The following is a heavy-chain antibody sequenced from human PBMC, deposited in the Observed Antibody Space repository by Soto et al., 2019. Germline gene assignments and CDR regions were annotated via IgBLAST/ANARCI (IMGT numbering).Heavy chain of an antibody. Sequence: SETLSLTCAVYGGSFSGYYWSWIRQPPGKGLEWIGEINHSGSTNYNPSLKSRVTISVDTSKNQFSLKLSSVTAADTAVYYCARDNSSAAEWDYWFDPWGQGTLVTVSS. V-gene: IGHV4-34*01. J-gene: IGHJ5*02. CDR3: ARDNSSAAEWDYWFDP. D-gene: IGHD6-13*01. CDR1: GGSFSGYY. CDR2: INHSGST.